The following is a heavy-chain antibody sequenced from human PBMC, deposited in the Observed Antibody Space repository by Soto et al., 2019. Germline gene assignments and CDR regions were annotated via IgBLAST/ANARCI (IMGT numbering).Heavy chain of an antibody. CDR2: IYHNGTS. CDR1: GGSFSNYA. CDR3: ARGGYWRFDY. D-gene: IGHD3-22*01. V-gene: IGHV4-34*01. J-gene: IGHJ4*02. Sequence: QVQIQQWGGGLLKPSETLSLSCTVYGGSFSNYAWCWIRQPPGRGLEWLGEIYHNGTSDYNPSLKSRVTIAVDTSKNQFSLKLSSVIAADTAVYFCARGGYWRFDYWGQGALVTVSS.